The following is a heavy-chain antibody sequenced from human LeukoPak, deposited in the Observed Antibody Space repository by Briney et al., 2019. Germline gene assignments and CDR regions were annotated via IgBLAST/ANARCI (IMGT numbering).Heavy chain of an antibody. CDR1: GGSISSYY. CDR3: ASRNGYTNGRFFDY. CDR2: IYYSGST. V-gene: IGHV4-59*01. D-gene: IGHD5-24*01. J-gene: IGHJ4*02. Sequence: SETLSLTCTVSGGSISSYYWSWIRQPPGKGLEWIGYIYYSGSTNYNPSLKSRVTISVDTSKNQFSLKLSSVTAADTAVYYCASRNGYTNGRFFDYWGQGTLVTVSS.